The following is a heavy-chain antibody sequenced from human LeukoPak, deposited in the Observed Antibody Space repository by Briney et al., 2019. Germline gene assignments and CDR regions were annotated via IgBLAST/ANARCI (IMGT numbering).Heavy chain of an antibody. D-gene: IGHD5-18*01. CDR2: IYYSEST. CDR3: ARVGDVDTAMVTGS. V-gene: IGHV4-39*07. CDR1: GGSISSSSYY. J-gene: IGHJ4*02. Sequence: PSETLSLTCTVSGGSISSSSYYWGWIRQPPGKGLEWIGSIYYSESTYYNPSLKSRVTISVDTSKNQFSLKLSSVTAADTAVYYCARVGDVDTAMVTGSWGQGTLVTVSS.